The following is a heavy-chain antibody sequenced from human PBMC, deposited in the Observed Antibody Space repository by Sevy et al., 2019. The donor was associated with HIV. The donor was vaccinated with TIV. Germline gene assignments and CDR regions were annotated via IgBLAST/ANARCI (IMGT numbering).Heavy chain of an antibody. CDR2: IGSVGET. Sequence: GGSLRLSCAASGFTFSSYDMNWVRHSTGKGLEWVSVIGSVGETRYADSVKGRFTISRENTKNSLYLQMNSLRAGDTAVHYCARGGSDALDFWGQGTMVTVSS. CDR1: GFTFSSYD. D-gene: IGHD5-12*01. CDR3: ARGGSDALDF. V-gene: IGHV3-13*01. J-gene: IGHJ3*01.